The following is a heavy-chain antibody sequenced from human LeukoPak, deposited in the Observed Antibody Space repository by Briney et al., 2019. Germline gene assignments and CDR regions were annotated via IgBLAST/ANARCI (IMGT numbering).Heavy chain of an antibody. CDR2: INSDGSIT. V-gene: IGHV3-74*01. Sequence: GGSLRLSCEASGFTFSSHWMHWVRQAPGKGLVWVSGINSDGSITRDADSVKGRFTITGDNAKNTLNLQMHSLRAEDTAVYYCARDGKYGDFDSWGQGTLVTVSS. J-gene: IGHJ5*01. D-gene: IGHD4-17*01. CDR1: GFTFSSHW. CDR3: ARDGKYGDFDS.